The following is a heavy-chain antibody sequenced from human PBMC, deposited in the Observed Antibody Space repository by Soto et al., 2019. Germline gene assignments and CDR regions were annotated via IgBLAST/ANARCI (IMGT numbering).Heavy chain of an antibody. CDR3: ARGLRLFGYYYYGMDV. CDR1: GFTFSSYW. D-gene: IGHD3-16*01. Sequence: GGSLRLSCAASGFTFSSYWMHWVRQAPGKGLVWVSRINSDGSSTSYADSVKGRFTISRDNAKNTLYLQMNSLRAEDTAMYYCARGLRLFGYYYYGMDVWGQGTTVTLSS. V-gene: IGHV3-74*01. J-gene: IGHJ6*02. CDR2: INSDGSST.